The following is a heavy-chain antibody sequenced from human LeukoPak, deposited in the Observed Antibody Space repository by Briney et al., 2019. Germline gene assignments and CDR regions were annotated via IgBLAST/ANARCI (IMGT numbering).Heavy chain of an antibody. D-gene: IGHD5-12*01. Sequence: GGSLRLSCATSGFPFETNAMSWVRQAPGKGLEWVAHINQDGSEEHYMDSVKARFIISRDNAKNSLSLQMDSLRAEDTAVYYCVRDGGVSGYDLLDYWGQGTLVTVSS. V-gene: IGHV3-7*01. CDR3: VRDGGVSGYDLLDY. CDR1: GFPFETNA. CDR2: INQDGSEE. J-gene: IGHJ4*02.